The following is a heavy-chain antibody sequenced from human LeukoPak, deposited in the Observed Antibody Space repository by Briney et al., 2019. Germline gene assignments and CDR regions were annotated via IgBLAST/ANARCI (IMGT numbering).Heavy chain of an antibody. J-gene: IGHJ4*02. CDR2: VFYSGST. CDR3: ARSRAVAGSFVLDY. Sequence: SETLSLTCTVSGDDSISDYYWNWIRQPPGKGLEWIGYVFYSGSTTYSPSLQSRLTISVDTSKSQFSLQLTSVTAADTAVYYCARSRAVAGSFVLDYWGQGTPVTVSS. CDR1: GDDSISDYY. V-gene: IGHV4-59*01. D-gene: IGHD6-19*01.